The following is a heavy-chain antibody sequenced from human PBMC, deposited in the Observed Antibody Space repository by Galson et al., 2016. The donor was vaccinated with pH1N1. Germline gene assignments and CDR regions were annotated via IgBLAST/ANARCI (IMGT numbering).Heavy chain of an antibody. CDR2: IYYSGST. V-gene: IGHV4-59*08. J-gene: IGHJ4*02. Sequence: LSLTCTVSGGSISSYYWSWIRQPPGKELEWIGYIYYSGSTNSNPSLKSRVTISVDTSKNQFSLKLSSVTAADTAVYYCAISEWFGELFPYYFDYWGQGTLVTVSS. D-gene: IGHD3-10*01. CDR3: AISEWFGELFPYYFDY. CDR1: GGSISSYY.